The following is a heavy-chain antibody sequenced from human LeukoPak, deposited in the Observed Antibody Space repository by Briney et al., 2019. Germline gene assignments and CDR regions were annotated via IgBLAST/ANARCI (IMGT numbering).Heavy chain of an antibody. CDR1: GGSFSGYY. CDR2: INHSGST. CDR3: ARGSHGNYYYYYYMDV. Sequence: SETLSLTCAVYGGSFSGYYWSWIRQPPGKGLEWIGEINHSGSTNYNPSLKSRVTISVDTSKNQFSLKLSSVTAADTAVYYCARGSHGNYYYYYYMDVWAKGPRSPSP. V-gene: IGHV4-34*01. J-gene: IGHJ6*03. D-gene: IGHD1-1*01.